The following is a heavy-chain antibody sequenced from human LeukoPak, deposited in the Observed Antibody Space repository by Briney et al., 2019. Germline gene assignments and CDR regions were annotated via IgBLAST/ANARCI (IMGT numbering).Heavy chain of an antibody. CDR2: ISYDGSNK. Sequence: GESLRLSCAASGFTFSSYAMSWVRQAPGKGLEWVAVISYDGSNKYYADSVKGRFTISRDNSKNTLYLQMNSLRAEDTAVYYCAKDGDYYGMDVWGQGTTVTVSS. CDR3: AKDGDYYGMDV. CDR1: GFTFSSYA. J-gene: IGHJ6*02. D-gene: IGHD4-17*01. V-gene: IGHV3-30*18.